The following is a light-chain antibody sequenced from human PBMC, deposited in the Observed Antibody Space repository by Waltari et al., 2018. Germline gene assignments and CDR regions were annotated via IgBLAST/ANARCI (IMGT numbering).Light chain of an antibody. CDR3: AVWDDSVSGWV. Sequence: QSVVTQPPSASETPGQRVTISCSGSGSNVGRNYVTWYQQGPGTAPKVVIYRNDRRPSGVPDRFSGSKSGTSASLAISGLRSEDEADYYCAVWDDSVSGWVFGGGTKLTVL. V-gene: IGLV1-47*01. CDR1: GSNVGRNY. CDR2: RND. J-gene: IGLJ3*02.